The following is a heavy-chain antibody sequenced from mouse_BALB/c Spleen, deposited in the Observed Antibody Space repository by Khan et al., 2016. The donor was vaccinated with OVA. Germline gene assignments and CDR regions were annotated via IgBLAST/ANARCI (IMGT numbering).Heavy chain of an antibody. CDR2: ISTGGAYT. CDR1: GFTFSTYG. J-gene: IGHJ3*01. V-gene: IGHV5-6*01. CDR3: ARLAYYYNSEGFAY. D-gene: IGHD1-1*01. Sequence: EVELVESGGDFVRPGGSLKLSCAASGFTFSTYGMSWVRQTPDKRLEWVATISTGGAYTYYPDSVKGRFTISRANAKNTLYLQLGSLKADDTAIYYCARLAYYYNSEGFAYWGQGTLVTVSA.